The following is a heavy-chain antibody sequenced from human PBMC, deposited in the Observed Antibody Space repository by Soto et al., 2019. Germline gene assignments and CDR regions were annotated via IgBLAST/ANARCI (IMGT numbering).Heavy chain of an antibody. CDR3: ARDFPRFLEWLPPATYYYYYGMDV. V-gene: IGHV3-74*01. D-gene: IGHD3-3*01. CDR2: INSDGSST. CDR1: GFTFSSYW. Sequence: PGGSLRLSCAASGFTFSSYWMHWVRQAPGKGLVWVSRINSDGSSTSYADSVKGRLTISRDNAKNTLYLQMNSLRAEDTAVYYCARDFPRFLEWLPPATYYYYYGMDVWGQGTTVTVSS. J-gene: IGHJ6*02.